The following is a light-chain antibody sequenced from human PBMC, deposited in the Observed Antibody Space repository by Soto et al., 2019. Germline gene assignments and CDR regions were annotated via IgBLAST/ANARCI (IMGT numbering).Light chain of an antibody. V-gene: IGLV2-14*01. Sequence: QSALTQPRSVSGSPGQSVTISCTGTSSDVGGYKYVSWYQQHPGKSPRLMIYEVSNRPSGVSHRFSGSKSGNTASLTISGLQAEDEADYYCSSYTSGSTLYVFGTGTKVTVL. CDR1: SSDVGGYKY. J-gene: IGLJ1*01. CDR3: SSYTSGSTLYV. CDR2: EVS.